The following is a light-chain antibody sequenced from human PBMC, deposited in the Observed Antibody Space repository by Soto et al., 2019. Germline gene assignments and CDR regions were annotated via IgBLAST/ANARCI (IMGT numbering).Light chain of an antibody. V-gene: IGKV1-39*01. CDR1: QTITTY. CDR2: AAS. J-gene: IGKJ2*01. Sequence: DIQMTQSPSSLSASVGDRVTITCRASQTITTYLNWYQQKPGKAPKLLIFAASSLQSGVPSRFGGSGSGTDFTLTISSLQPEDFATYYCQQSYRIPNTFGQGTKLEIK. CDR3: QQSYRIPNT.